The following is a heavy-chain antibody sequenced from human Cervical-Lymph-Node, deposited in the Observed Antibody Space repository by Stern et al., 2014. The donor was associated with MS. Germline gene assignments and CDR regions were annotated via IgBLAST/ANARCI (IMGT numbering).Heavy chain of an antibody. V-gene: IGHV3-21*01. J-gene: IGHJ4*02. D-gene: IGHD6-25*01. CDR1: GFTFSSYT. CDR3: ARRKDLTAVGPAFDY. Sequence: EDQLVESGGGLVKPGGSLRLSCAASGFTFSSYTMNWVRQAPGKGLEWVSSIISSSTSIYYADSVQGRFTISRDNAKNSLYLQMNSLRAEDTAVYYCARRKDLTAVGPAFDYWGQGALVTVSS. CDR2: IISSSTSI.